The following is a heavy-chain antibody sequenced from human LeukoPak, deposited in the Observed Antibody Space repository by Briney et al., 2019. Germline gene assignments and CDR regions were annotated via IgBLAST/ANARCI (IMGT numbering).Heavy chain of an antibody. CDR2: VYYSGST. CDR1: GGSISSSSYY. CDR3: ATVDYYYGMDV. V-gene: IGHV4-39*01. J-gene: IGHJ6*02. Sequence: SETLSLTCTVSGGSISSSSYYWGWIRQPPGKGLGWIGSVYYSGSTYYNPSLKSRVTISVDTSKNQFSLKLSSVTAADTAVYYCATVDYYYGMDVWGQGTTVTVSS.